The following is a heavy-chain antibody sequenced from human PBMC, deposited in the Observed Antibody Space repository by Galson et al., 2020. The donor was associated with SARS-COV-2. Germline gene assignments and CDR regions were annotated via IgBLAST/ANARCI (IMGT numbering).Heavy chain of an antibody. CDR2: IKQDGSEQ. CDR3: AREVAPLLRFVEGPASTFDP. D-gene: IGHD3-3*01. V-gene: IGHV3-7*01. Sequence: GGSLRLSCAAAGFTFSSYWMSWVRQAPGKGLEWVANIKQDGSEQYYVDSVKGRFTISRDNAKNSLYLQMNSLRAEDTAVYYCAREVAPLLRFVEGPASTFDPWGQGTLVTVSS. J-gene: IGHJ5*02. CDR1: GFTFSSYW.